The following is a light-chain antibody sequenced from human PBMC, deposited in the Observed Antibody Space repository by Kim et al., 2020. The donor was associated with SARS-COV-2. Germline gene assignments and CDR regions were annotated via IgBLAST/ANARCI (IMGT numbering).Light chain of an antibody. CDR3: SSYTSSSTPYV. Sequence: SYTTSCTGTSSGVGGYNYVSWYQQYPGKAPKLMIYDVSKRPSGVSNRFSGSKSGNTASLTISGLQAEDEADYYCSSYTSSSTPYVFGTGTKVTVL. CDR2: DVS. V-gene: IGLV2-14*04. J-gene: IGLJ1*01. CDR1: SSGVGGYNY.